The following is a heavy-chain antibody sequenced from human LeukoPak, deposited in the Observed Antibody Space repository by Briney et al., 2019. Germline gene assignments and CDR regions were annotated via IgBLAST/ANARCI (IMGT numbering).Heavy chain of an antibody. CDR2: ISGSGDTT. CDR3: AKRSSSGWSDFDY. V-gene: IGHV3-23*01. CDR1: GFTFSSFA. J-gene: IGHJ4*02. Sequence: GGSLRLSCAASGFTFSSFAMSWVRQAPGKGLEWVSGISGSGDTTYFADSVKGRFTISRDNSKNTLYLQMNSLRAEDTAVYYCAKRSSSGWSDFDYWGQGTLVTVSS. D-gene: IGHD6-13*01.